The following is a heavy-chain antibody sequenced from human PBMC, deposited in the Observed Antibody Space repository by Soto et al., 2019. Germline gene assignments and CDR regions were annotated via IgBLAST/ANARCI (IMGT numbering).Heavy chain of an antibody. V-gene: IGHV3-13*01. CDR3: ARGGTKDYYDSSGYEVLGY. J-gene: IGHJ4*02. D-gene: IGHD3-22*01. Sequence: GGSLRLSCAASGFTFSNYDMHWVRQVTGKGLEWVSGITTAGDTYYPGSVKGRFTISREKAKNSLYLQMNSLRAEDTAVYYCARGGTKDYYDSSGYEVLGYWGQGT. CDR1: GFTFSNYD. CDR2: ITTAGDT.